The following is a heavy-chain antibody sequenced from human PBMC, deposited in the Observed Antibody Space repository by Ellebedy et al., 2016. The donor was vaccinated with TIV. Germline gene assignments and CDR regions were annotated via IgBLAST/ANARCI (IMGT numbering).Heavy chain of an antibody. CDR2: ISSRSNYI. V-gene: IGHV3-21*01. D-gene: IGHD1-1*01. CDR1: GFTFTNYN. J-gene: IGHJ6*02. CDR3: ARAGGAMTGTGSGMDV. Sequence: GESLKISCAASGFTFTNYNLNWVRQAPGKGLEWVSSISSRSNYIYYADSVKGRFTLSRDNPKNSLYLQMNSLRFDDTAVHYCARAGGAMTGTGSGMDVWGQGITVTVSS.